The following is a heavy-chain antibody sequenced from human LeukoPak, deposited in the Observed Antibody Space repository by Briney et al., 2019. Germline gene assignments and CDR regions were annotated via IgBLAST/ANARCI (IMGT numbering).Heavy chain of an antibody. CDR3: ARLGLPINFDY. V-gene: IGHV4-39*01. D-gene: IGHD5-12*01. CDR2: IYYSGST. J-gene: IGHJ4*02. CDR1: GCSISSSSYY. Sequence: SETLSLTCTVSGCSISSSSYYWRWIRQPPGKGLEWIGSIYYSGSTYYNPSLKSRVTISVDTSKNQFSLKLSSVNAADTAVYYCARLGLPINFDYWGQGTLVTVSS.